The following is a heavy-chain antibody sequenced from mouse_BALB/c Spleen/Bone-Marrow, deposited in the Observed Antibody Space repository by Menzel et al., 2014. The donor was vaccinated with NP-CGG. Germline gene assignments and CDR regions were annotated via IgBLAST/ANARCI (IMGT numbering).Heavy chain of an antibody. CDR2: INPSTDYT. D-gene: IGHD1-1*01. J-gene: IGHJ3*01. CDR3: ARRAYGGSYGFAY. V-gene: IGHV1-7*01. CDR1: GYTFTSYW. Sequence: VQLQQSGAELAKPGASLKMSCKASGYTFTSYWTHWVKQRPGQGLEWIGYINPSTDYTEYNQKFKDKATLTADKSSSTAFMQLSSLTCEDSAVYYCARRAYGGSYGFAYWGQGTLVTVSA.